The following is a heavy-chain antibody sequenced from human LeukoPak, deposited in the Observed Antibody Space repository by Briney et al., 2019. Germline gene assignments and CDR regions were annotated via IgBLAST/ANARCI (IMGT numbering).Heavy chain of an antibody. V-gene: IGHV1-69*05. CDR2: IIPIFGTA. J-gene: IGHJ4*02. D-gene: IGHD2-15*01. CDR3: ARELGGFPFDY. CDR1: GGTFSSYA. Sequence: GASVKVSCKASGGTFSSYAISWVRQAPGQGLEWMGGIIPIFGTANYAQKFQGRVTITTDEPTSTAYMELSSLRSEDTAVYYCARELGGFPFDYWGQGTLVTVSS.